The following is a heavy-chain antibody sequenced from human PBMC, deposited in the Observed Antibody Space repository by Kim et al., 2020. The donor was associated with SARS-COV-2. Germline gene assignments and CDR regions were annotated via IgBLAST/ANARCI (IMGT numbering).Heavy chain of an antibody. CDR1: GFTFSSIG. Sequence: GGSLRLSCAASGFTFSSIGMNWVRQAPGKGLEWVLGIRGSGGTGYYADSVKGRFTISRDNSNNTLYLQMNCLRAEDTAVYYCAKGETFEAWGTGFDPWGQGAMVIVSS. J-gene: IGHJ5*02. D-gene: IGHD1-1*01. CDR2: IRGSGGTG. V-gene: IGHV3-23*01. CDR3: AKGETFEAWGTGFDP.